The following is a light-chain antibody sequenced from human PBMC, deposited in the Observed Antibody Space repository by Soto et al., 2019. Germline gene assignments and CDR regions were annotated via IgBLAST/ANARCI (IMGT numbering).Light chain of an antibody. CDR3: QQYNNWPRT. V-gene: IGKV3-15*01. J-gene: IGKJ1*01. CDR1: QSVTFGS. Sequence: DIVLTQSPGTLSLSPGERATLSCRASQSVTFGSLAWYQQRPGQAPRLLIYGASTRATGIPARFSGSGSGTEFTLTISSLQSEDFAVYYCQQYNNWPRTFGQGTKVDIK. CDR2: GAS.